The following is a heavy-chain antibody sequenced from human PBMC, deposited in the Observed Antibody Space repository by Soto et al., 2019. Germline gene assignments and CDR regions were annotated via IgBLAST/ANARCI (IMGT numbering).Heavy chain of an antibody. J-gene: IGHJ5*02. CDR1: GGTFSSYA. D-gene: IGHD5-12*01. V-gene: IGHV1-69*01. Sequence: QVQLVQSGAEVKKPGSSVKVSCKASGGTFSSYAISWVRQAPGQGLEWMGGIIPVFGTANYAQKFQGRVTITADESTSTAYMELRRLRSEDTAVYYCARLYSGYPRWFDPWGQGTLVTVSS. CDR3: ARLYSGYPRWFDP. CDR2: IIPVFGTA.